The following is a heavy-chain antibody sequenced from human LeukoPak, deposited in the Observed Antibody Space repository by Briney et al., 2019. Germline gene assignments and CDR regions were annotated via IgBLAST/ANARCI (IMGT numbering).Heavy chain of an antibody. D-gene: IGHD3-22*01. J-gene: IGHJ3*02. CDR3: ARAYYDSSGYYYDAFDI. Sequence: SVKVSCKASGGTFSSYAISWVRQAPGQGLEWMGGIIPIFGTANYAQKFQGRVTITADESTSTAYMELSSLRSEDTAVYYCARAYYDSSGYYYDAFDIWGQGTMVTVSS. CDR1: GGTFSSYA. CDR2: IIPIFGTA. V-gene: IGHV1-69*13.